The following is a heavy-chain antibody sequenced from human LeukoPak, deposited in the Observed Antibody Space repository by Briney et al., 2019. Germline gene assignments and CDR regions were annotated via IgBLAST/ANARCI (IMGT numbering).Heavy chain of an antibody. CDR2: VSDTGNI. Sequence: GGSLRLSCAASGFTFSSSSMNCVRQAPGKGLEWVSTVSDTGNIHYSDSVKGRFTISRDNAKNSLYLQMNSLRDEDTAVYYCARDGLHTAHFDYWGQGTLVTVSS. D-gene: IGHD5-18*01. J-gene: IGHJ4*02. CDR3: ARDGLHTAHFDY. CDR1: GFTFSSSS. V-gene: IGHV3-48*02.